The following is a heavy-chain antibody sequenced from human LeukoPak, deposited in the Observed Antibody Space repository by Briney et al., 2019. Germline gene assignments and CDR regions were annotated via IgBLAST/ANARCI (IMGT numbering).Heavy chain of an antibody. V-gene: IGHV4-4*02. CDR2: VHLDGRT. D-gene: IGHD6-25*01. J-gene: IGHJ4*02. CDR1: GGSVSSTNW. CDR3: AREGGFYRPLDY. Sequence: SETLSLTCGVSGGSVSSTNWWTWIRQSPGKGLEWIGEVHLDGRTNFNPSLKSRLTMSVDLSENHVSLKLTSVTAADTAVYYCAREGGFYRPLDYSGQGTLVTVSS.